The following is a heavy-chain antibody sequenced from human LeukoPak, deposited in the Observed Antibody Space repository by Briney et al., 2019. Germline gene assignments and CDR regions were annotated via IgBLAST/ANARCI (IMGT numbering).Heavy chain of an antibody. D-gene: IGHD3-10*01. CDR2: ISGSGGST. CDR3: AKDSVYGSGTPIQFDP. Sequence: GGSLRLSCAASGFTFSSYAMSWVRQAPGKGLEWVSAISGSGGSTYYADSVKGRFTISRENSKNTLYLQMNSLRAEDTAVYYCAKDSVYGSGTPIQFDPWGQGTLVTVSS. V-gene: IGHV3-23*01. J-gene: IGHJ5*02. CDR1: GFTFSSYA.